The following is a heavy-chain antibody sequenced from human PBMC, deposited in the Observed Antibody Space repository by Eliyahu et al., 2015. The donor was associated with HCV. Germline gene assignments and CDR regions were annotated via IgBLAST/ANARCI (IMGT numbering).Heavy chain of an antibody. V-gene: IGHV3-9*01. Sequence: EVQLVESGGGLVQPGRSLRLSCAASGFTFDDYAMHWVRQAPGKGLEWVSGISWNSGSIGYADSVKGRFTISRDNAKNSLYLQMNSLRAEDTALYYCAKQGTLDSGIDYWGQGTLVTVSS. CDR3: AKQGTLDSGIDY. CDR2: ISWNSGSI. D-gene: IGHD3/OR15-3a*01. J-gene: IGHJ4*02. CDR1: GFTFDDYA.